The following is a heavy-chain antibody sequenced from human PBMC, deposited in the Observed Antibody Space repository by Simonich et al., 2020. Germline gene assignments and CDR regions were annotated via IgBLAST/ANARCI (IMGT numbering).Heavy chain of an antibody. V-gene: IGHV1-2*02. J-gene: IGHJ6*03. CDR3: ARGRIAAAGTYYNYYMDV. Sequence: QVQLVQSGAEVKKPGASVKVSCKASGYTFTGSFMHWGRQAPGQGLEWMGWINPNGGGTNYAQKVQGRVTMTRDTSISTAYMELSRLRSDDTAVYYCARGRIAAAGTYYNYYMDVWGKGTTVTVSS. CDR1: GYTFTGSF. D-gene: IGHD6-13*01. CDR2: INPNGGGT.